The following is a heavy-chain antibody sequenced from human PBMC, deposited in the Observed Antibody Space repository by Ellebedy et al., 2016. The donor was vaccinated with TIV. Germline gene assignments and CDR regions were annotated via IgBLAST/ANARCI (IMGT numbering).Heavy chain of an antibody. CDR3: ATDGSYGDYLSPAHAFEI. V-gene: IGHV3-7*01. J-gene: IGHJ3*02. Sequence: GGSLRLSCAASGFSFRSYWMSWVRQAPGKGLEWVANLRQDENEKYYLDSVRGRFTIYRDNAKNSLYLQMTSLSAEDTAVYYCATDGSYGDYLSPAHAFEIWGQGTVVAVSS. CDR2: LRQDENEK. D-gene: IGHD4-17*01. CDR1: GFSFRSYW.